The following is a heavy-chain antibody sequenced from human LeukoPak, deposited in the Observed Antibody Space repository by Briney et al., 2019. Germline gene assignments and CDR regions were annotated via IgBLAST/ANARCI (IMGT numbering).Heavy chain of an antibody. D-gene: IGHD6-6*01. Sequence: PGGSLRLSCEASGFVFGHSWMSWVRQAPGKGLEWVANIKQDGSEKYYVDSVKGRFTISRDNAKNSLYLQMNSLRAEDTAVYYCARDEYSSSSFDYWGQGTLVTVSS. J-gene: IGHJ4*02. CDR1: GFVFGHSW. CDR3: ARDEYSSSSFDY. CDR2: IKQDGSEK. V-gene: IGHV3-7*01.